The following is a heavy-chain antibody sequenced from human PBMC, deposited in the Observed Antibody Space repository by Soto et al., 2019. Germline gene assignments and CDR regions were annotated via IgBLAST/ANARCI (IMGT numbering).Heavy chain of an antibody. Sequence: EVQVVVSGGGLVQPGGSLKLSCAASGVTFSGSAMHWVRQASGKGLEWVGRIRSKANSYATAYGASVKGRFTISRDDSKNTANLQMNSLKTEDTAVYYCTTRGDGYNADFDYWGQGTLVTVSS. J-gene: IGHJ4*02. V-gene: IGHV3-73*01. D-gene: IGHD5-12*01. CDR3: TTRGDGYNADFDY. CDR1: GVTFSGSA. CDR2: IRSKANSYAT.